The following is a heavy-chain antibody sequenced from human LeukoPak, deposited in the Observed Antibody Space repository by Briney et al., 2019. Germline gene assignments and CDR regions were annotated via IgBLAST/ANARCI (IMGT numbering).Heavy chain of an antibody. Sequence: GGSLRLSCAASGFTFSSYAMNWVRQAPGKGLEWVSGISSSGGSTYYADSVKGRFTISRDNPKNTLFLQMNSLRAEDTAVYYCAKDQYQLLYLFDYWGPGTLVTVSS. D-gene: IGHD2-2*01. CDR1: GFTFSSYA. CDR3: AKDQYQLLYLFDY. V-gene: IGHV3-23*01. CDR2: ISSSGGST. J-gene: IGHJ4*02.